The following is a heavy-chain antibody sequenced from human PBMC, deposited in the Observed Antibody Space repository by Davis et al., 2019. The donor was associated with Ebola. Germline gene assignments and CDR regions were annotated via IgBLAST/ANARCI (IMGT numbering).Heavy chain of an antibody. CDR3: ARDIRVYGSDPGAFDI. Sequence: PSETLSLTCTVSGGSINSDGYFWNWIRHHPGKGLEWIGFIYYSGTTQYNPALKSRLAISVDTSRNQFSLRLSSVTAADTAVYYCARDIRVYGSDPGAFDIWGQGTQVTVSS. J-gene: IGHJ3*02. CDR2: IYYSGTT. CDR1: GGSINSDGYF. V-gene: IGHV4-31*03. D-gene: IGHD2/OR15-2a*01.